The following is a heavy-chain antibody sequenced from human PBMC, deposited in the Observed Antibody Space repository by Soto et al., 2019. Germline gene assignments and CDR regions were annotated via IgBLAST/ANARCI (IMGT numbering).Heavy chain of an antibody. D-gene: IGHD2-21*02. Sequence: QMQLQESGPGLVKPSETLSLTCAVTGDTMNMNAWWTWVRQSPGKGLEWVGAIYHGGTVRYSPALESRLAISLDTAESQFSLELRSVTAADTAVYYCTVARLRLRSGFTPWGRGSLVSVSS. V-gene: IGHV4-4*02. CDR3: TVARLRLRSGFTP. CDR1: GDTMNMNAW. J-gene: IGHJ5*02. CDR2: IYHGGTV.